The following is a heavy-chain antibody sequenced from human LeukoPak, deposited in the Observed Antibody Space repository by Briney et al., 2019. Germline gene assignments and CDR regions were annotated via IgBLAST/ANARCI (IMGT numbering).Heavy chain of an antibody. V-gene: IGHV5-10-1*01. CDR2: IDPSDSYN. CDR3: ARLVVRGWGESYGMDV. Sequence: GGSLKISCKGFGYSFTSYWFSWVRKMPGKGLEWMGRIDPSDSYNNYRPSFQGHVTISADKSISTAYLQWSNLKASDTAMYYCARLVVRGWGESYGMDVWGQGTTVTVSS. D-gene: IGHD3-16*01. CDR1: GYSFTSYW. J-gene: IGHJ6*02.